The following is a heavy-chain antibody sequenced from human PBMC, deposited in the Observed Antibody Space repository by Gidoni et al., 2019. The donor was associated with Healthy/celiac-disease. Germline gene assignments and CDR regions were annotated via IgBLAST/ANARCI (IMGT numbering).Heavy chain of an antibody. CDR1: GFTFRSYG. CDR2: ISYYGSNK. D-gene: IGHD3-10*01. J-gene: IGHJ6*03. Sequence: QVQLVESGGGVVQPGRSLRLSCAASGFTFRSYGMHWVRQAPGKGLELVAVISYYGSNKYYADSVKGRFTISRDNSKNTLYLQMNSRRAEDTAVYYCAKGGVDPYYYYYMDVWGKGTTVTVSS. V-gene: IGHV3-30*18. CDR3: AKGGVDPYYYYYMDV.